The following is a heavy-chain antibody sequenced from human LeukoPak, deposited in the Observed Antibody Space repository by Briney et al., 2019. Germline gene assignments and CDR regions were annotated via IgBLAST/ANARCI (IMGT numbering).Heavy chain of an antibody. CDR2: ISAYNGNT. J-gene: IGHJ5*02. Sequence: ASVTVSCTASGYTFTSYGISWVRQAPGQGLEWMGWISAYNGNTNYAQKLQGRVTMTTDTSTSTAYMELRSLRSDDTAVYYCARDYVQQLANWFDPWGQGTLVTVSS. D-gene: IGHD6-13*01. V-gene: IGHV1-18*01. CDR3: ARDYVQQLANWFDP. CDR1: GYTFTSYG.